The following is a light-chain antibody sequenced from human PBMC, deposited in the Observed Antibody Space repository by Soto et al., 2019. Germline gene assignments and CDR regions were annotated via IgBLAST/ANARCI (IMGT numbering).Light chain of an antibody. CDR3: NSWGV. CDR1: SSDFGGYNY. Sequence: QSALTQPASVSGSPGQSITISCTGTSSDFGGYNYVSWYQHHPGKAPKLLLYEVNNRPSGVSTRFSGSKSGNTASLTISGLPAYDEADYYCNSWGVFGGGTQLTVL. V-gene: IGLV2-14*01. CDR2: EVN. J-gene: IGLJ2*01.